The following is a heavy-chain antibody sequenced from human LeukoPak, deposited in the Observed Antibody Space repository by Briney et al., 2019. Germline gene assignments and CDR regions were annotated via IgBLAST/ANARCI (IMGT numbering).Heavy chain of an antibody. D-gene: IGHD2-21*02. CDR1: GYTFTSYD. V-gene: IGHV1-8*01. CDR3: ARDLAYCGGDCYDDY. Sequence: GASVKVSCKTSGYTFTSYDINWVRQATGQGLEWMGWMNPDSGNTGYAQKFQGRVTMTRNTSISTAYMELSSLRSEDTAVYYCARDLAYCGGDCYDDYWGQGTLVTVSS. CDR2: MNPDSGNT. J-gene: IGHJ4*02.